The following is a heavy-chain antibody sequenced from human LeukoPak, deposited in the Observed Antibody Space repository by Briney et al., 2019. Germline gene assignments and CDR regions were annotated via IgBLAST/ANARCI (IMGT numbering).Heavy chain of an antibody. CDR1: NYSISNSLY. D-gene: IGHD4-17*01. V-gene: IGHV4-38-2*02. CDR3: ARGTYGYYMDV. J-gene: IGHJ6*03. CDR2: IYRSGST. Sequence: SETLSLTCSGSNYSISNSLYWGWFRQPPGNGLEWIGSIYRSGSTFYNPSLKSRVTISLDTSKNQFSLKLSSVTAADTAVYFCARGTYGYYMDVWGKGTTVTVSS.